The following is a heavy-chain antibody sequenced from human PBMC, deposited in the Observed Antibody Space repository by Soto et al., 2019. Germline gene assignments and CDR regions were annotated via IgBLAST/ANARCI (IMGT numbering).Heavy chain of an antibody. CDR1: GGSISSGGYY. Sequence: SETLSLTCTVSGGSISSGGYYWSWIRQHPGKGLEWIGYIYYSGSTYYNPSLKSRVTISVDTSKNQFSLKLSSVTAADTAVYYCAGRIAAAGRVFLYGMDVWGPGTTVTVSS. D-gene: IGHD6-13*01. J-gene: IGHJ6*02. CDR2: IYYSGST. CDR3: AGRIAAAGRVFLYGMDV. V-gene: IGHV4-31*03.